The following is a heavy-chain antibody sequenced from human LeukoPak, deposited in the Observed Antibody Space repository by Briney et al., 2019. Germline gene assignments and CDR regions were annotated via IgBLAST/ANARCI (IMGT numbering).Heavy chain of an antibody. CDR2: IYYSGST. CDR3: AREGDRLHFDY. D-gene: IGHD3-16*01. V-gene: IGHV4-39*07. J-gene: IGHJ4*02. Sequence: PSETLSLTCTVSGGSISSSSYYWGWIRQPPGKGLEWIGSIYYSGSTYYNPSLKSRVTISVDTSKNQFSLKLSSVTAADTAVYYCAREGDRLHFDYWGQGTLVTVSS. CDR1: GGSISSSSYY.